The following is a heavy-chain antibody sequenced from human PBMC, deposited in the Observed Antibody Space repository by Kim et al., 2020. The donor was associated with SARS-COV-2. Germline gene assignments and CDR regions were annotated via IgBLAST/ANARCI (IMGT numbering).Heavy chain of an antibody. V-gene: IGHV3-30*18. CDR2: ISFDGTNK. Sequence: GGSLRLSCAASGFTFSSYGLHWVRQAPGKGLEWVSVISFDGTNKYYADSVKGRFTISRDNSKNTLYLQLNSLRAEDTAVYYCAKDPTYGDYVPRSFDSWGQGTLVTVSS. D-gene: IGHD4-17*01. J-gene: IGHJ4*02. CDR1: GFTFSSYG. CDR3: AKDPTYGDYVPRSFDS.